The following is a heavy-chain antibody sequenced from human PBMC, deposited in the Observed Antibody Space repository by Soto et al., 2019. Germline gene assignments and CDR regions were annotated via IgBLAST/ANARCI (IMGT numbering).Heavy chain of an antibody. D-gene: IGHD6-13*01. CDR2: ISPSGGTT. V-gene: IGHV1-46*01. J-gene: IGHJ4*02. CDR1: GYTFTSHY. CDR3: ARAWGSSFDYFDY. Sequence: QVQLVQSGAEVKKPGASVKVSCKASGYTFTSHYLYWVRQAPGQGLEWMGIISPSGGTTSYAQKVXXRXPMTRNTSTSTVYMELSSLRADDTAVYYCARAWGSSFDYFDYWGQGTLVTVSS.